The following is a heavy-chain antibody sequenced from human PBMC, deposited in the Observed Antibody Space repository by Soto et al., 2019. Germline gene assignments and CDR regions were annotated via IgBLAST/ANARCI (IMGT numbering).Heavy chain of an antibody. CDR2: ISQDGSNK. D-gene: IGHD6-13*01. CDR3: ARDRAAAAGSDY. J-gene: IGHJ4*02. V-gene: IGHV3-30*04. CDR1: GFTFSTYA. Sequence: QVQLVESGGDVVQPGRSLRLSCAASGFTFSTYAIHWVRQAPGKGLEWVAVISQDGSNKYYADSVKGRFTISRDNSKNTQSPQMSSLRPEDTAVYYCARDRAAAAGSDYWGQGTLVTVSS.